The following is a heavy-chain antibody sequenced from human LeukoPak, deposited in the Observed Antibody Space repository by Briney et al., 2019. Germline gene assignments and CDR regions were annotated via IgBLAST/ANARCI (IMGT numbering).Heavy chain of an antibody. CDR3: ARVLEWSMIFGVVIEWFDP. CDR1: GYTFTSYD. CDR2: MNPNSGNT. Sequence: GASVKVSCKASGYTFTSYDINWVRQATGQGLEWMGWMNPNSGNTGYAQKFQGRVTITRNTSISTAYMELSSLRSEDTAVYYCARVLEWSMIFGVVIEWFDPWGQGTLVTVPS. D-gene: IGHD3-3*01. J-gene: IGHJ5*02. V-gene: IGHV1-8*03.